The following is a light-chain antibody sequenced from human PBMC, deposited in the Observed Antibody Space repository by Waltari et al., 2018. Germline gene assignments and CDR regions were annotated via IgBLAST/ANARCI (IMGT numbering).Light chain of an antibody. CDR1: SRDIGTYNL. CDR2: EVF. J-gene: IGLJ1*01. V-gene: IGLV2-23*02. Sequence: QSALTQPASVSGSPGPSITTPCTGTSRDIGTYNLVSWYQQNPGKAPKVMIYEVFKRPSGVSNRFSGSKSGNTASLTISGLQAEDEADYYCCSYAGTFYVFGTGTKVTVL. CDR3: CSYAGTFYV.